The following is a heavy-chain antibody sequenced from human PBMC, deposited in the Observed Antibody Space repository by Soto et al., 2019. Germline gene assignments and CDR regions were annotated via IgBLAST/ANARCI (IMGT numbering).Heavy chain of an antibody. CDR1: GFTFSSYA. J-gene: IGHJ6*03. D-gene: IGHD6-13*01. V-gene: IGHV3-23*01. Sequence: GSLRLSCAASGFTFSSYAMSWVRQAPGKGLEWVSAISGSGGSTYYADSVKGRFTISRDNSKNTLYLQMNSLRAEDTAVYYCAKPYSSSWYYYYYMDVWGKGTTVTVSS. CDR2: ISGSGGST. CDR3: AKPYSSSWYYYYYMDV.